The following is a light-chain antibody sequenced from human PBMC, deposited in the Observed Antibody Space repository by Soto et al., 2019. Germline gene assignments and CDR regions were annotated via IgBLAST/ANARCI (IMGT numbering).Light chain of an antibody. Sequence: QSALTQPASVSGSPGQSITISCTGTSSDIGGYNYVSWYQQHPGKAPKLMIYDVGNRPSGVSNRFSGSKSGNTASLTISGLQAEDEADYYCSSYTSSSNVVFGGGTKVTVL. CDR2: DVG. CDR1: SSDIGGYNY. J-gene: IGLJ2*01. CDR3: SSYTSSSNVV. V-gene: IGLV2-14*01.